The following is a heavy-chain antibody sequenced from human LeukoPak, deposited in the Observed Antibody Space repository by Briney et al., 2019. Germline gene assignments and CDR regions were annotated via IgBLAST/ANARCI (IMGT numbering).Heavy chain of an antibody. CDR3: AKEQWLDSGSRGYDY. V-gene: IGHV3-23*01. Sequence: GGSLRLSCAASGFTFSSYAMSWVRQAPGKGLEWVSAISGSGGSTYYADSVKGRFTISRDNSKNTLHLQMNSLRAEDTAVYYCAKEQWLDSGSRGYDYWGQGTLVTVSS. D-gene: IGHD6-19*01. CDR1: GFTFSSYA. J-gene: IGHJ4*02. CDR2: ISGSGGST.